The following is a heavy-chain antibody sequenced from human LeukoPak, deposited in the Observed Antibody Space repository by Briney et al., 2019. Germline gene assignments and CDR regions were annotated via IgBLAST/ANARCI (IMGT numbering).Heavy chain of an antibody. D-gene: IGHD1-1*01. Sequence: ASVKVSCKASGYTFTGYNIHWVRQAPGQGLEWMGWINPNSGGTNYAQKFQGRVTMTRDTSISTAYMELSRLRSDDTAVYYCARGPEKYNWNDGDAFDIWGQGTMFTVSS. V-gene: IGHV1-2*02. CDR2: INPNSGGT. CDR1: GYTFTGYN. CDR3: ARGPEKYNWNDGDAFDI. J-gene: IGHJ3*02.